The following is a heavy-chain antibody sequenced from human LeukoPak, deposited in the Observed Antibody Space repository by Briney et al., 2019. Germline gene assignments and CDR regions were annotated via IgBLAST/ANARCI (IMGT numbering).Heavy chain of an antibody. CDR1: GCTFSSYS. CDR3: ARDSVIEGATFDAFDI. CDR2: ISSSSSYI. V-gene: IGHV3-21*01. J-gene: IGHJ3*02. Sequence: PGGSLRLSCAASGCTFSSYSMNWVRQAPGKGLEWVSSISSSSSYIYYADSVKGRFTISRDNAKNSLYLQMNSLRAEDTAVYYCARDSVIEGATFDAFDIWGQGTMVTVSS. D-gene: IGHD1-26*01.